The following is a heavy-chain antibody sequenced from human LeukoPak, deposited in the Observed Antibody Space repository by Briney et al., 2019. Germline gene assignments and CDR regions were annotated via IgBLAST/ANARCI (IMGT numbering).Heavy chain of an antibody. CDR1: GGSISSGSYY. CDR3: ARGSDYVSPSRAFDY. CDR2: IYTSGST. Sequence: SQTLSLTCTVSGGSISSGSYYWSWIRHPAGKGLEWIGRIYTSGSTNYNPSLKSRVTISVDTSKNQFSLKLSSVTAADTAVYYCARGSDYVSPSRAFDYWGQGTLVTVSS. J-gene: IGHJ4*02. V-gene: IGHV4-61*02. D-gene: IGHD3-16*01.